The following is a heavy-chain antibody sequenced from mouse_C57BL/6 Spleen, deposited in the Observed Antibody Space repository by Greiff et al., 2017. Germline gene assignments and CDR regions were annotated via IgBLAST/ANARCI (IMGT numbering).Heavy chain of an antibody. CDR3: TRYNYGSSIAWFAY. Sequence: QVHVKQSGAELVRPGASVTLSCKASGYTFTDYEMHWVKQTPVHGLEWIGAIDPETGGTAYNQKFKGKAILTADKSTCTAYMELRSLTSGDSAVSYCTRYNYGSSIAWFAYWGQGTLVTVSA. CDR1: GYTFTDYE. D-gene: IGHD1-1*01. V-gene: IGHV1-15*01. J-gene: IGHJ3*01. CDR2: IDPETGGT.